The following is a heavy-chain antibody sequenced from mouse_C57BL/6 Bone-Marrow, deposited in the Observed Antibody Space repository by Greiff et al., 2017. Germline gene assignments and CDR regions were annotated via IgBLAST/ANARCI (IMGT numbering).Heavy chain of an antibody. CDR1: GFTFSDFY. J-gene: IGHJ4*01. D-gene: IGHD2-3*01. CDR2: SRNKANDYTT. Sequence: EVNVVESGGGLVQSGRSLRLSCATSGFTFSDFYMEWVRQAPGKGLEWIAASRNKANDYTTEYSASVKGRFIVSRDTSQSILYLQMNALRAEDTAIYYCARDEPDGYYAMDYWGQGTSVTVSS. V-gene: IGHV7-1*01. CDR3: ARDEPDGYYAMDY.